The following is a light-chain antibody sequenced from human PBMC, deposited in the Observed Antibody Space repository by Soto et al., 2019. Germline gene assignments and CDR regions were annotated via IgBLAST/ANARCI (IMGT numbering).Light chain of an antibody. CDR3: HQYGSSPYT. CDR2: DAS. V-gene: IGKV3-20*01. J-gene: IGKJ2*01. Sequence: EIVLTQAPGTLSLSPGERATLSCRASQSVSSSYLAWYQQKPGQAPRPLIYDASSRATGTPDRFSGSGSGAAVTLTISRLEPEDCAVYYCHQYGSSPYTFGQGTKLEIK. CDR1: QSVSSSY.